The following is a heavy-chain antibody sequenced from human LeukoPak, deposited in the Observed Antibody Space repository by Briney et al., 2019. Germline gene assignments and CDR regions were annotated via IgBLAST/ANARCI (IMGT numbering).Heavy chain of an antibody. J-gene: IGHJ4*02. Sequence: NPGGSLRLSCAASGFTFSSYSMNWVRQAPGKGLEWVPSISSSSSYIYYADSVKGRFTISRDNAKNSLYLQMNSLRAEDTAVYYCARGYAYYDSSGYDYWGQGTLVTVSS. D-gene: IGHD3-22*01. V-gene: IGHV3-21*01. CDR1: GFTFSSYS. CDR2: ISSSSSYI. CDR3: ARGYAYYDSSGYDY.